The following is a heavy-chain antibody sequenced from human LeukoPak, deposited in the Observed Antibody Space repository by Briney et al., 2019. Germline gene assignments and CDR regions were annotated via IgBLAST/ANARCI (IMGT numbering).Heavy chain of an antibody. CDR3: ARGPDYCSSTSCYLLFGY. Sequence: ASVKVSCKASGYTFTGYHMHWVRQAPGQGLEWMGWINPNSGGTNYAQKFQGWVTMTRDTSISTAYMELSRLRSDDTAVYYCARGPDYCSSTSCYLLFGYWGQGTLVTVSS. V-gene: IGHV1-2*04. CDR1: GYTFTGYH. D-gene: IGHD2-2*01. CDR2: INPNSGGT. J-gene: IGHJ4*02.